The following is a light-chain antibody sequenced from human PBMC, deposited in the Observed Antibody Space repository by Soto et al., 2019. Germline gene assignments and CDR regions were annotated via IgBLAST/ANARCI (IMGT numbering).Light chain of an antibody. V-gene: IGKV2-28*01. CDR3: MQALQTPS. CDR2: LGS. CDR1: QSLLHSNGYNY. Sequence: ESMMTQSPLSLSVTPGEPASISCRSSQSLLHSNGYNYLDWYLQKPGQSPQLLIYLGSFRAAGVPDRFSGSGSGTDFTLKISRVEAADVGVYYCMQALQTPSFGGGTKVEIK. J-gene: IGKJ4*01.